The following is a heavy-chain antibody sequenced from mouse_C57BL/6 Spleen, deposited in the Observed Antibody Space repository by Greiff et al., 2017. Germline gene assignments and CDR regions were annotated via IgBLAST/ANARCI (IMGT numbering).Heavy chain of an antibody. D-gene: IGHD2-1*01. Sequence: QVQLQQSGAELAKPGASVKLSCKASGYTFTSYWMHWVKQRPGQGLEWIGYINPSSGYTKYNQKFKDKATLTADKSSSTAYMQLSSLTYEDSAVYYCAREESYCNYGFLDYAMDYWGQGTSVTVSS. CDR3: AREESYCNYGFLDYAMDY. CDR2: INPSSGYT. J-gene: IGHJ4*01. V-gene: IGHV1-7*01. CDR1: GYTFTSYW.